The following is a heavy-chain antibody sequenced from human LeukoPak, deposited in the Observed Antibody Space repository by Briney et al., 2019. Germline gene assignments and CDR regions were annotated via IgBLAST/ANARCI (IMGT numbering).Heavy chain of an antibody. J-gene: IGHJ5*02. CDR2: INHSGST. V-gene: IGHV4-34*01. Sequence: SETLSLTCAVDGGSFSGYYWRWIRQPPGKGLEWIAEINHSGSTNYNPSLKSRVTISVDTSKNQFSLKLSSVTAADTAVYYCARQGGGYCSSTSCYSRPDNWFDPWGQGTLVTVSS. CDR1: GGSFSGYY. CDR3: ARQGGGYCSSTSCYSRPDNWFDP. D-gene: IGHD2-2*02.